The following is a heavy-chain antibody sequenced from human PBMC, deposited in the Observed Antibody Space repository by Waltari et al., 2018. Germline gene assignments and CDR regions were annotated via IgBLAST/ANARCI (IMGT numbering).Heavy chain of an antibody. D-gene: IGHD3-3*01. V-gene: IGHV3-21*01. CDR3: ARAPGLGSGYPY. Sequence: EVQLVESGGGLVKPGGSLRLSCAASGFTFSSYSMYWVRQAPGRGLEWVASITSGSTFIYYEDSVKGRFTISRDNAKNSLYLQMNSLRVEDTAIYYCARAPGLGSGYPYWGQGTLVTVSS. J-gene: IGHJ4*02. CDR2: ITSGSTFI. CDR1: GFTFSSYS.